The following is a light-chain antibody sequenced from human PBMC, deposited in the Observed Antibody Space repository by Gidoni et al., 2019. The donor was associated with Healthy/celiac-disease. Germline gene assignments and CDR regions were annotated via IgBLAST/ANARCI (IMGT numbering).Light chain of an antibody. Sequence: AIRMTQSPSSFSASTGDRVTITCRASQGISSYLAWYQQKPGKAPKLLIYAASTLQSGVPSRFSGSGSGTAFTLPISCLQSEDFATYYCQQYYRYPRTFGQGTKVEIK. V-gene: IGKV1-8*01. CDR2: AAS. CDR1: QGISSY. J-gene: IGKJ1*01. CDR3: QQYYRYPRT.